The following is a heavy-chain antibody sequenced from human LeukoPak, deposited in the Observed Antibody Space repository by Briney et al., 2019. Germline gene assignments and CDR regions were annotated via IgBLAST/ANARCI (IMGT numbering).Heavy chain of an antibody. CDR2: ISYDGSNK. J-gene: IGHJ6*02. V-gene: IGHV3-30*18. CDR3: AKDSVSTTVTYYGMDV. D-gene: IGHD4-17*01. CDR1: GFTFSSYG. Sequence: ERSLRLSCAASGFTFSSYGMHWVRQAPGKGLEWVAVISYDGSNKYYADSVKGRFTISRDNSKNTLYLQMNSLRAEDTAVYYCAKDSVSTTVTYYGMDVWGQGTTVTVSS.